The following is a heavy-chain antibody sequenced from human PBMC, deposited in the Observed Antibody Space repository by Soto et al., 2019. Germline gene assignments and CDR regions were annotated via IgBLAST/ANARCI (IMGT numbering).Heavy chain of an antibody. CDR3: ARQKGAAAGSYYYGMDV. CDR1: GDSFTSYW. J-gene: IGHJ6*02. V-gene: IGHV5-51*01. CDR2: IYPGDSDT. Sequence: PGESLKISCKGSGDSFTSYWIGWVRQMPGKALEWMGIIYPGDSDTRYSPSFQGQVTISADKSISTAYLQWSSLKASDTAMYYCARQKGAAAGSYYYGMDVWGQGTTVTVSS. D-gene: IGHD6-13*01.